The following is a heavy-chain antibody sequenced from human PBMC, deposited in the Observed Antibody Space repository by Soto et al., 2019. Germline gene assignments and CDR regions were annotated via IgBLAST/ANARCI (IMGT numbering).Heavy chain of an antibody. CDR1: GYTFTSYG. D-gene: IGHD3-22*01. CDR2: ISAYNGNT. J-gene: IGHJ3*02. Sequence: ASVKVSCKASGYTFTSYGISWVRQAPGQGLEWKGWISAYNGNTNYAQKLQGRDTMTTDTSTSTAYMEMRNLRSDDTAVYYYGRFLYYYDSSGYPPDAFDIWGQGTMVTVSS. V-gene: IGHV1-18*01. CDR3: GRFLYYYDSSGYPPDAFDI.